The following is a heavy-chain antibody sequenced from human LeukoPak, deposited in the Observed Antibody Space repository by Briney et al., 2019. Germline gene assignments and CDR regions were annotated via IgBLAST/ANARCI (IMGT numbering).Heavy chain of an antibody. Sequence: GGSLRLSCAASGVTFSSYSMNWVRQAPGKGLEWVSSISSSSSYIYYADSVKDRFTISRDNAKNSLYLQMNSLRAEDTAVYYCAREDIVVVPAAISWFDPWGQGTLVTVSS. CDR3: AREDIVVVPAAISWFDP. D-gene: IGHD2-2*02. V-gene: IGHV3-21*01. CDR2: ISSSSSYI. J-gene: IGHJ5*02. CDR1: GVTFSSYS.